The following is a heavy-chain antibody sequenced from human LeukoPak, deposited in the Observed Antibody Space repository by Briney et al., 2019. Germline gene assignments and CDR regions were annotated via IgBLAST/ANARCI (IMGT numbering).Heavy chain of an antibody. CDR2: IKQDGSAK. J-gene: IGHJ3*02. CDR3: ARVNPLMAPGAFDI. V-gene: IGHV3-7*01. CDR1: GFTFSSYW. D-gene: IGHD2-8*01. Sequence: GGSLRLSCAASGFTFSSYWMTWVRQAPGKGLAWVANIKQDGSAKYYMDSVKGRFTISRDNAKNSLYLQMNSLGAEDTAVYYCARVNPLMAPGAFDIWGQGAMVAVSS.